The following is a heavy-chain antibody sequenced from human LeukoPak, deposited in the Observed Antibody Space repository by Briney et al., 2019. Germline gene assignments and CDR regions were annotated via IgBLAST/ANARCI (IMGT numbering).Heavy chain of an antibody. CDR2: LSPGGGTI. CDR1: GFTFSDYH. D-gene: IGHD6-13*01. Sequence: GGSLRLSRAASGFTFSDYHMNWIRQAPGKGLEWLSYLSPGGGTIYFADSVRGRFTISRDNAKNSLYLQMNSLRAEDTAVYYCARSSSSWYYYYYGMDVWGQGTTVTVSS. V-gene: IGHV3-11*01. J-gene: IGHJ6*02. CDR3: ARSSSSWYYYYYGMDV.